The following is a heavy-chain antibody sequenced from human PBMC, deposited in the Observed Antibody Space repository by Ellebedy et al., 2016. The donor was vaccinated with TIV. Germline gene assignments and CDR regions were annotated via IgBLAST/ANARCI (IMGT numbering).Heavy chain of an antibody. D-gene: IGHD3-10*02. CDR1: GGSISSSSYY. CDR2: IYYSGST. Sequence: ESLKISXTVSGGSISSSSYYWGWIRQPPGKGLEWIGSIYYSGSTYYNPSLKSRVTISVDTSKNQFSLKLSSVTAADTAVYYCARRHYVLDYWGQGTLVTVSS. J-gene: IGHJ4*02. V-gene: IGHV4-39*01. CDR3: ARRHYVLDY.